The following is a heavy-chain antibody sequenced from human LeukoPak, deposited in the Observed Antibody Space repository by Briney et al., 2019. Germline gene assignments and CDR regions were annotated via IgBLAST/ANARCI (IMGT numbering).Heavy chain of an antibody. D-gene: IGHD6-13*01. CDR2: ISGYNGNT. CDR3: AKVAGDRMDY. V-gene: IGHV1-18*01. Sequence: ASVKVSCKASGYTFTTYNISWVRQAPGQGLEWMGWISGYNGNTNYAQKFQGRVTMTTDTSTNTAYMDLRSLRPDDTAVYYCAKVAGDRMDYWGQGTLVTVSS. J-gene: IGHJ4*02. CDR1: GYTFTTYN.